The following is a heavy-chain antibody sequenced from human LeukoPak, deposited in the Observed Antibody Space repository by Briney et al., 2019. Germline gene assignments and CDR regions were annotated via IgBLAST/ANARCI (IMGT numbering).Heavy chain of an antibody. D-gene: IGHD3-10*01. J-gene: IGHJ4*02. Sequence: PGGSLRLSCAASGFTFYKYAMSWVRQAPGKGLEWISATSGSGESTYYADSVKGRFTISRDNSENTLYLQMNSLRADDTALYYCAKDQETFIQSVGAFDNWGQGTLVTVSS. CDR1: GFTFYKYA. CDR3: AKDQETFIQSVGAFDN. V-gene: IGHV3-23*01. CDR2: TSGSGEST.